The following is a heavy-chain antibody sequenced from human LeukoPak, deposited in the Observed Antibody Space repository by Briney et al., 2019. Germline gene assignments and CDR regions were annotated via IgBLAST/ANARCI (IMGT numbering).Heavy chain of an antibody. CDR1: GFTFSKAW. CDR3: ATSVGDGYDSN. Sequence: PGGSLRLSCAASGFTFSKAWMSWVRQAPGKGLEWVANIKQDGSEKYYVDSVKGRFTISRDNAKNSLYLQMNSLRAEDTAVYYCATSVGDGYDSNWGQGTLVTVSS. J-gene: IGHJ4*02. V-gene: IGHV3-7*01. D-gene: IGHD5-12*01. CDR2: IKQDGSEK.